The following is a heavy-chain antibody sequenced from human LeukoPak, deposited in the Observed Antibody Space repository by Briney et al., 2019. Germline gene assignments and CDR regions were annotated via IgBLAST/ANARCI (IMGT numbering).Heavy chain of an antibody. Sequence: GASVKVSCKASGGTFRKYGISWVRQAPGQGLEWMGGIIPIFGMKYLAQKLQGRVTITADESTSTVYMELRSLRSEDTAVYYCASTPGIDYGDILYFEHWGQGTLVTIS. CDR1: GGTFRKYG. D-gene: IGHD4-17*01. V-gene: IGHV1-69*13. J-gene: IGHJ4*02. CDR2: IIPIFGMK. CDR3: ASTPGIDYGDILYFEH.